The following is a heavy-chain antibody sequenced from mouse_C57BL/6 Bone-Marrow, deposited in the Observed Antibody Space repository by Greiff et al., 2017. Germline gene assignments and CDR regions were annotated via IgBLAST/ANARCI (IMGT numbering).Heavy chain of an antibody. J-gene: IGHJ1*03. V-gene: IGHV1-7*01. Sequence: QVQLQQSGAELAKPGASVKLSCKASGYTFTSYWMHWVKQRPGQGLEWIGYINPSSGYTKYNQKFKDKATLTADKSSSTAYMQLSSLPSEDSAVYYCASPDYYGSSDWDFDVWGTGTTVTVSS. CDR3: ASPDYYGSSDWDFDV. D-gene: IGHD1-1*01. CDR2: INPSSGYT. CDR1: GYTFTSYW.